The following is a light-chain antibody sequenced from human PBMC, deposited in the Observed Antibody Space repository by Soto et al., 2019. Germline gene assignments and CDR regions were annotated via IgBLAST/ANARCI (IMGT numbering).Light chain of an antibody. CDR2: GAS. V-gene: IGKV3-15*01. CDR1: QSVRNN. J-gene: IGKJ1*01. CDR3: QQFNIWPRT. Sequence: EIMMTQSPATLSVSPGERATLSCRASQSVRNNLAWYQQKPGQAPRLLIYGASTRATGIPARFSGSGSGTEFTLTISSLQSEDFATYYCQQFNIWPRTFGQGAKVDI.